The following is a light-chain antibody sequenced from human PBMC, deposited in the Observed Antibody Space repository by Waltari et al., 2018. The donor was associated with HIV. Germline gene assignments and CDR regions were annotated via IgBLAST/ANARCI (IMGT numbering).Light chain of an antibody. CDR1: HSVFYTPNAKNY. V-gene: IGKV4-1*01. CDR2: WAS. Sequence: DVVMTQSPDALAMSLGERATINCKATHSVFYTPNAKNYIAWYQQRPGQAPKLLIYWASTREFGVSARFSGSGSGTNFTLTITSLQAEDVAVYYCQQYYSPPPTFGQGTKVEIK. J-gene: IGKJ1*01. CDR3: QQYYSPPPT.